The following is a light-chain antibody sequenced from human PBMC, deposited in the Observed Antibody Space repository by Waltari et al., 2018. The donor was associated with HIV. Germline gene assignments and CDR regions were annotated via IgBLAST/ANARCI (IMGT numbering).Light chain of an antibody. CDR2: TAS. CDR1: QSVGSW. CDR3: QQYQTSSPT. Sequence: QSPSTLSASVGDRVRITCRASQSVGSWLAWYQQKPGKAPNLLIYTASTLKTGVPSRFSGSGSGTDFTLTISSLQPDDFATYYCQQYQTSSPTFGRGTKVEIK. J-gene: IGKJ1*01. V-gene: IGKV1-5*03.